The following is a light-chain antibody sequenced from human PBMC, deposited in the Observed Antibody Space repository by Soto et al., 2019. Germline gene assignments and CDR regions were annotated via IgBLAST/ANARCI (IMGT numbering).Light chain of an antibody. V-gene: IGKV3-20*01. Sequence: EIVMTQSPATLSVSPGERATLSCRASQSVSILLAWYQQKPGQAPRLLIYDISNRATGIPDRFSGSGSGTDCTLTISRLEPEDFAVYYCQLYSRSPRQITFGQGTRLEIK. J-gene: IGKJ5*01. CDR1: QSVSIL. CDR2: DIS. CDR3: QLYSRSPRQIT.